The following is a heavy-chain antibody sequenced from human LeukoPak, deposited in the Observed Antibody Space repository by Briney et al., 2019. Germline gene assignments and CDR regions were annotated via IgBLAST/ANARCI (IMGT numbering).Heavy chain of an antibody. CDR2: ISSSSSNI. CDR3: ARDSSMLRGPLVIYYFDF. Sequence: GGSLRLSCAASGFTFRNYGMNWVRQAPGKGLEWVSYISSSSSNIAYADSVKGRFTISRDNSKNTLYLQMNSLRVEDTAVYYCARDSSMLRGPLVIYYFDFWGQGTLVTVSS. CDR1: GFTFRNYG. J-gene: IGHJ4*02. D-gene: IGHD3-10*01. V-gene: IGHV3-48*01.